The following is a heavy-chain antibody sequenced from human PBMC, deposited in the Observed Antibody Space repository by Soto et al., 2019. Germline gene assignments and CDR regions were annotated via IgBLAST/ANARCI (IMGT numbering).Heavy chain of an antibody. CDR2: IFHTGST. D-gene: IGHD3-3*01. CDR3: ARVKVGDLFRFNWFFDL. Sequence: SETLSLTCTVSGGSISSGNFSWTWIRQPPGKGLEWIAYIFHTGSTFYNSSLKPRVSISVDRSKNQFSLKLKSVTETDTAVYYCARVKVGDLFRFNWFFDLWGRGTLVTVSS. CDR1: GGSISSGNFS. V-gene: IGHV4-30-2*01. J-gene: IGHJ2*01.